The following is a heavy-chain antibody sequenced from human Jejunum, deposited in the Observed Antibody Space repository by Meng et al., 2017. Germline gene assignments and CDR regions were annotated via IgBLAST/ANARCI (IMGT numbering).Heavy chain of an antibody. V-gene: IGHV1-69*08. CDR2: TVPVLGTT. CDR1: GGTFSTYT. D-gene: IGHD5-18*01. CDR3: SRDGDTGEGGYYFDG. Sequence: QVQLVQSGAEEKKPGSSVKVSCTASGGTFSTYTIHWVRQAPGQGLEWMGKTVPVLGTTDYAQKFQGRITITADKSTTTAYMELSSLTSEDTAVYYCSRDGDTGEGGYYFDGWGQGTLVTVSS. J-gene: IGHJ4*02.